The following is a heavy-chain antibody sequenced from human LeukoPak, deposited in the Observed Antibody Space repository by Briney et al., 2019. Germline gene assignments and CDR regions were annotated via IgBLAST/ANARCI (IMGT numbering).Heavy chain of an antibody. CDR1: GYTFKVYG. J-gene: IGHJ4*02. CDR3: ARAPPLRQGEGDLDH. V-gene: IGHV1-18*01. Sequence: ASVKVSCKASGYTFKVYGISWVRQAPGQGLEWMGWISAYNGDTNYAQGVQGRVTMTTDTSTSTAYMELRSLRSDDTAVYYCARAPPLRQGEGDLDHWGQGTLVTVSS. CDR2: ISAYNGDT. D-gene: IGHD1-26*01.